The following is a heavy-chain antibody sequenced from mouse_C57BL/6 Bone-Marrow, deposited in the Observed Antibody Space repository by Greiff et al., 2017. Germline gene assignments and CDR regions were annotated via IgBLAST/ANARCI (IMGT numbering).Heavy chain of an antibody. Sequence: VKLQQSGAELARPGASVKMSCKASGYTFTSYTMHWVKQRPGQGLEWIGYINPSSGYTKYNQKFKDKATLTADKSYSKAYMQLSSLTSEDSAVYYCARTLVGVFAYWGQGTLVTVSA. J-gene: IGHJ3*01. D-gene: IGHD2-1*01. CDR2: INPSSGYT. CDR3: ARTLVGVFAY. CDR1: GYTFTSYT. V-gene: IGHV1-4*01.